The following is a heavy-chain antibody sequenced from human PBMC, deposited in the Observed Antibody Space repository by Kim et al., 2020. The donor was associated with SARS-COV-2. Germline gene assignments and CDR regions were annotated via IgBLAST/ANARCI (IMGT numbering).Heavy chain of an antibody. Sequence: YYADSVKGRFTISRDNSKNTLYLQMNSLRAEDTAVYYCARERLGIGAFDIWGQGTMVTVSS. CDR3: ARERLGIGAFDI. J-gene: IGHJ3*02. D-gene: IGHD7-27*01. V-gene: IGHV3-33*01.